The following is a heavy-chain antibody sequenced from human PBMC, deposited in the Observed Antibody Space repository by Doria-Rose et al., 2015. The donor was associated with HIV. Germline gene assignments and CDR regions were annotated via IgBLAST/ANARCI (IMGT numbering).Heavy chain of an antibody. CDR1: GGSSSGYY. CDR2: IDHSGSA. V-gene: IGHV4-34*01. CDR3: ARGRGYNYAYSP. D-gene: IGHD5-18*01. Sequence: YGGSSSGYYWSWIRQPPGKGLEWIGDIDHSGSARDNPSLKSRVTISVDTSKNQFSLNLTSVTAADTAIYYCARGRGYNYAYSPWGQGTLVTVSS. J-gene: IGHJ5*02.